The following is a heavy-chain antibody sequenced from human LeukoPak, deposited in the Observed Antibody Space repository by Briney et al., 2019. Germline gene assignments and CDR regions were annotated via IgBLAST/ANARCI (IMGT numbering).Heavy chain of an antibody. CDR1: GGSISSYY. CDR3: ARSREEYYYDSSGYYFSSGAFDI. J-gene: IGHJ3*02. D-gene: IGHD3-22*01. CDR2: IYYSGST. V-gene: IGHV4-59*08. Sequence: SETPSLTCTVSGGSISSYYWSWIRQPPGKGLEWIGYIYYSGSTNYNPSLKSRVTISVDTSKNQFSLKLSSVTAADTAVYYCARSREEYYYDSSGYYFSSGAFDIWGQGTMVTVSS.